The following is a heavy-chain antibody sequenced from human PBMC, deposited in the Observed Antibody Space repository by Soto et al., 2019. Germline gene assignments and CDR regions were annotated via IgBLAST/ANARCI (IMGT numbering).Heavy chain of an antibody. V-gene: IGHV1-69*01. CDR1: GGTFSSYA. D-gene: IGHD2-2*01. CDR2: IIPIFGTA. J-gene: IGHJ6*02. CDR3: ASATYCSSTSCYFYYYYYGMDV. Sequence: QVQLVQSGAEVKKPGSSVKVSCKASGGTFSSYAISWVRQAPGQGLEWMGGIIPIFGTANYAQKFQGRVTITADESTSTAYMELSSLISEDTAVYYCASATYCSSTSCYFYYYYYGMDVWGQGTTVTVSS.